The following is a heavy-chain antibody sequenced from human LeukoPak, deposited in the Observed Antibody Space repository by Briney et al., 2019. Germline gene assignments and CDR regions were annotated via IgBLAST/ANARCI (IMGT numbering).Heavy chain of an antibody. Sequence: SETLSLTCTVSGGSISSYYWSWIRQPAGKGLEWIGRIYTSGSTNYNPSLKSRVTMSVDTSKNQFSLKLSSVTAADTAVYYCAREERVWMCPGASWFDPWGQGTLVTVSS. CDR2: IYTSGST. CDR3: AREERVWMCPGASWFDP. J-gene: IGHJ5*02. CDR1: GGSISSYY. D-gene: IGHD6-13*01. V-gene: IGHV4-4*07.